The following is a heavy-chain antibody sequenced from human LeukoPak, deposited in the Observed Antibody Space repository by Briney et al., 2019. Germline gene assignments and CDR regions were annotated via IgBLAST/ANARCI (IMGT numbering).Heavy chain of an antibody. J-gene: IGHJ4*02. D-gene: IGHD4-17*01. V-gene: IGHV3-13*01. CDR3: ARSIYGDYPY. CDR2: IGTTGDT. Sequence: GGSLRLSCAGSGFTFSSYDMHWVRQAIGKGLEWVSSIGTTGDTHYAVSVKGRFTISRENAKNSLYLQMSSLSAGDTAVYYCARSIYGDYPYWGQGTLVTVSS. CDR1: GFTFSSYD.